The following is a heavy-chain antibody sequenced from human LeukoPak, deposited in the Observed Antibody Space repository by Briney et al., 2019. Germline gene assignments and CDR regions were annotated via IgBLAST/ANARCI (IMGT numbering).Heavy chain of an antibody. V-gene: IGHV3-30*03. CDR1: GFTFSNYG. CDR3: AREGLGPSFSAWFDP. CDR2: VSNDGGTK. J-gene: IGHJ5*02. D-gene: IGHD3/OR15-3a*01. Sequence: GGSLRLSCAASGFTFSNYGMHWVRQAPGKGLEWVIVVSNDGGTKYYSDSVKGRFTISRDNSENTLYLQMNSLRTEDTAVYYCAREGLGPSFSAWFDPWGQGTLVTVSS.